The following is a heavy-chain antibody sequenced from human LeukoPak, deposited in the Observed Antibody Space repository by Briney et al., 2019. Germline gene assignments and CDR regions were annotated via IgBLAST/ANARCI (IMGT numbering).Heavy chain of an antibody. CDR2: IYYSGST. D-gene: IGHD3-22*01. V-gene: IGHV4-4*02. CDR3: ARFDYYDSSGYYSPDAFDI. CDR1: GGSISSSNW. J-gene: IGHJ3*02. Sequence: DPSGTLSLTCAVSGGSISSSNWWSWVRQPPGKGLEWIGYIYYSGSTYYNPSLKSRVTISVDTSKNQFSLKLSSVTAADTAVYYCARFDYYDSSGYYSPDAFDIWGQGTMVTVSS.